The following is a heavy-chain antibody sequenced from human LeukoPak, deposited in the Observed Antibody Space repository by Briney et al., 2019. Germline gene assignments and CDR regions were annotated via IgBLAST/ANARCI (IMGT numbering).Heavy chain of an antibody. D-gene: IGHD5-18*01. Sequence: ASVKVFCKASGYTFTSYYMHWVRQAPGQGLECMGIINPSGGSTSYAQRFQGRVTMTRDMSTSTAYMELSSLRSEDTAVYYCASGLPDAFDIWGQGTMVTVSS. CDR3: ASGLPDAFDI. CDR1: GYTFTSYY. J-gene: IGHJ3*02. V-gene: IGHV1-46*01. CDR2: INPSGGST.